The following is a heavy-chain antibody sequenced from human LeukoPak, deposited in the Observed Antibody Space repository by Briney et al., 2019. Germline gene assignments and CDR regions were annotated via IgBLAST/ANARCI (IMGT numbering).Heavy chain of an antibody. CDR1: GGTFSSYA. CDR2: IIPIFGTA. D-gene: IGHD3-22*01. J-gene: IGHJ6*03. CDR3: ARNYYDSSGYPPHYYYYYMDV. V-gene: IGHV1-69*13. Sequence: SVKVSCKASGGTFSSYAISWVRQAPGQGLEWMGGIIPIFGTANYAQKFQGRVTITADESTSTAYMELSSLRSEDTAVYYCARNYYDSSGYPPHYYYYYMDVWGKGTTVTTSS.